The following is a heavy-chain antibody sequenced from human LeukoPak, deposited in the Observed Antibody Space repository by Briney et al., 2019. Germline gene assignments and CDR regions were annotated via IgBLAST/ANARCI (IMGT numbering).Heavy chain of an antibody. CDR2: MNPNSGST. CDR1: GYTFSSYD. Sequence: ASVKVSCKASGYTFSSYDINWVRQATGQGLEWMGWMNPNSGSTGYAQKFQGRVTMTRSTSISTAYMELSSLRSEDTAVYYCARRADYYDSSCYYYWGQGTLVTVSS. V-gene: IGHV1-8*01. CDR3: ARRADYYDSSCYYY. J-gene: IGHJ4*02. D-gene: IGHD3-22*01.